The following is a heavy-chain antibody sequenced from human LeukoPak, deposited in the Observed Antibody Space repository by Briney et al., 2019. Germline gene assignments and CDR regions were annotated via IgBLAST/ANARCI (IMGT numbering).Heavy chain of an antibody. CDR3: ARDGGYCSSTSCSLLSY. D-gene: IGHD2-2*01. J-gene: IGHJ4*02. CDR1: GFTFSNYG. Sequence: GGSLRLSCAASGFTFSNYGMHWVRQAPGKGLEWVAIVWYDGSNKYYADSVKGRFTISRDNSKNTLSLQMNSLRAEDTAVYYCARDGGYCSSTSCSLLSYWGQGTLVTVSS. V-gene: IGHV3-33*01. CDR2: VWYDGSNK.